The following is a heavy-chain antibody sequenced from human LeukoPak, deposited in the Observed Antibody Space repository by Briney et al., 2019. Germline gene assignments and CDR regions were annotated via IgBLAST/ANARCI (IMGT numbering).Heavy chain of an antibody. V-gene: IGHV1-2*02. D-gene: IGHD6-19*01. Sequence: ASVKVSCKASGYTFTGYYMHWVRQAPGQGLEWMGWINPNSGGTNYAQKFQGRVTMTRDTSISTAYMELSRLRSDDTAVYYCARDHGRGWYVMYYFDYWGQGTLVTVSS. J-gene: IGHJ4*02. CDR1: GYTFTGYY. CDR3: ARDHGRGWYVMYYFDY. CDR2: INPNSGGT.